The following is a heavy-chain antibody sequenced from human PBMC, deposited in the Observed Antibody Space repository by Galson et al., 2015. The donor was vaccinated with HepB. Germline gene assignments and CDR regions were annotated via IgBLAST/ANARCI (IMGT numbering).Heavy chain of an antibody. Sequence: SCKAVGYTFDTYGITWVRQAPGQGLEWMGWIRVSNGNTTYAQKFQDRVTMTADRDTRTAYMEVTSLRSEDTAVYYCARDDLIVGANPDYWGQGTLVIVSS. CDR3: ARDDLIVGANPDY. J-gene: IGHJ4*02. V-gene: IGHV1-18*01. D-gene: IGHD1-26*01. CDR2: IRVSNGNT. CDR1: GYTFDTYG.